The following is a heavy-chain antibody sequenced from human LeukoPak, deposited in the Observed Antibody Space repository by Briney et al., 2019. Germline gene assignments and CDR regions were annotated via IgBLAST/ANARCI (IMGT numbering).Heavy chain of an antibody. CDR3: ARAFSRYSYGYFTGRPSSNYYYYMDV. D-gene: IGHD5-18*01. CDR1: GVSISSSSYY. V-gene: IGHV4-39*07. J-gene: IGHJ6*03. CDR2: IYYSEST. Sequence: PSETLSLTCTVSGVSISSSSYYWGWIRQPPGKGLEWIGSIYYSESTYYNSSLKSRVTISVDTSKNQFSLKLSSVTAADTAVYYCARAFSRYSYGYFTGRPSSNYYYYMDVWGKGTTVTVSS.